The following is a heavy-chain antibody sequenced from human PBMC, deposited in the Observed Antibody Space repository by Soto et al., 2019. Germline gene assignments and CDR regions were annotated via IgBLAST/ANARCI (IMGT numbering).Heavy chain of an antibody. Sequence: GGSLRLSCAASEVTFSTYSMTWVRQAPGKGLEWVSSISGSGDYTSYADSVKGRFTISRDNAKNSLYLQMNSLNAEDTAVYYCARDDYYGLGSYSSFDYWGQGT. CDR3: ARDDYYGLGSYSSFDY. CDR2: ISGSGDYT. CDR1: EVTFSTYS. V-gene: IGHV3-21*01. J-gene: IGHJ4*02. D-gene: IGHD3-10*01.